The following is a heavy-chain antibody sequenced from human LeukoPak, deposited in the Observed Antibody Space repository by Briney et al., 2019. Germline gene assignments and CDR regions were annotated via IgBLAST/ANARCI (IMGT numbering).Heavy chain of an antibody. CDR3: ARGGIEVPAFDI. D-gene: IGHD1-26*01. CDR2: INPKSGDT. V-gene: IGHV1-2*02. J-gene: IGHJ3*02. CDR1: GYTFTGKF. Sequence: ASVKVSCKASGYTFTGKFIHWVRQAPGQGLEWVGLINPKSGDTTYAQRFQGRLTLTRDTSIRTAFMELGSLGSDDTAVYYCARGGIEVPAFDIWGRGAMVTVSS.